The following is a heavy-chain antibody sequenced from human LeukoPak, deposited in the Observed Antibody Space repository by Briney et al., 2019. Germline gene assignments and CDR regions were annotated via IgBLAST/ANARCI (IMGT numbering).Heavy chain of an antibody. D-gene: IGHD5-12*01. V-gene: IGHV1-2*04. CDR2: INPNSGGT. CDR1: GYTVTGYY. Sequence: ASVKVSCKASGYTVTGYYMHWVRQAPGQGLEWMGWINPNSGGTNYAQKFQGWVTMTRDTSISTAYMELSRLRSDGTAVYYCARDVYSGYYYYGMDVWGQGTTVTVSS. J-gene: IGHJ6*02. CDR3: ARDVYSGYYYYGMDV.